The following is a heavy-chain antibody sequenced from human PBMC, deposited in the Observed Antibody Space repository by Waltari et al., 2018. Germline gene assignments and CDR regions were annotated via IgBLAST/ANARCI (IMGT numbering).Heavy chain of an antibody. J-gene: IGHJ6*02. CDR3: ARDRVRRATGGMDV. D-gene: IGHD4-17*01. CDR1: GGSISSSSYY. CDR2: IYYSGST. Sequence: QLQLQESGPGLVKPSETLSLTCTVSGGSISSSSYYWGWIRQPPGKGLEWIGSIYYSGSTYYNPSLTRRVTISVDTSKNQFSLKLSSVTAADTAVYYCARDRVRRATGGMDVWGQGTTVTVSS. V-gene: IGHV4-39*07.